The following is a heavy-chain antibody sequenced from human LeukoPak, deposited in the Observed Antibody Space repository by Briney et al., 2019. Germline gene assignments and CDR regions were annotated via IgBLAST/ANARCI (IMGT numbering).Heavy chain of an antibody. V-gene: IGHV3-48*01. CDR2: ISGCFYVI. CDR1: GFTFSTHT. Sequence: GGSLRLSCAASGFTFSTHTMAWVRQAPGKGLEWLSYISGCFYVIYYADFVNGRFNISRNNAKDSMYLQMNSLKAEDTAVYYCARGLYYMDVWGKGTTVTVSS. CDR3: ARGLYYMDV. J-gene: IGHJ6*03.